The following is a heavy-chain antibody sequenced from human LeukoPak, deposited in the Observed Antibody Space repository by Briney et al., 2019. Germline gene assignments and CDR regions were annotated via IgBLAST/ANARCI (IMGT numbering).Heavy chain of an antibody. V-gene: IGHV3-48*03. CDR1: GFTFSSYE. J-gene: IGHJ3*02. CDR3: ARDWGSGSLNRPDAFDI. D-gene: IGHD3-10*01. Sequence: GGSLRLSCAASGFTFSSYEMNWVRQAPGKGLEWVSYISSSGSTIYYADSVKGRFTISRDNAKNSLYLQMNSLRAEDTAVYYCARDWGSGSLNRPDAFDIWGKGTTVTVSS. CDR2: ISSSGSTI.